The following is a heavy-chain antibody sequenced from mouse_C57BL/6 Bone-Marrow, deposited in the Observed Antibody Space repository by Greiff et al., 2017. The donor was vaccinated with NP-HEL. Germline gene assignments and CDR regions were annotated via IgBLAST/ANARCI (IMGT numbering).Heavy chain of an antibody. CDR1: GYTFTSYW. V-gene: IGHV1-53*01. D-gene: IGHD6-2*01. CDR2: INPSNGGT. Sequence: QVHVKQPGTELVKPGASVKLSCKASGYTFTSYWMNWVKQRPGQGLEWIGNINPSNGGTNYNEKFKSKATLTVDKSSSTASMQLSSLTSEDSAVYYCARSLWHWYFDVWGTGTTVTVSS. CDR3: ARSLWHWYFDV. J-gene: IGHJ1*03.